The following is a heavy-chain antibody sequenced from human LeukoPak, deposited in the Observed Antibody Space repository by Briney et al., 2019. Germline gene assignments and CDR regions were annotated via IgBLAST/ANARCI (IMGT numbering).Heavy chain of an antibody. D-gene: IGHD3-10*01. Sequence: SETLSLTCTVSGGSISSYYWSWIRQPPGKGLEWIGYIYYSGSTNYNPSLKSRVTISVDTSKNQFSLKLSSVTAADTAVYYCAIGFLDYYHFDYWGQGTLVTVSS. J-gene: IGHJ4*02. V-gene: IGHV4-59*08. CDR3: AIGFLDYYHFDY. CDR1: GGSISSYY. CDR2: IYYSGST.